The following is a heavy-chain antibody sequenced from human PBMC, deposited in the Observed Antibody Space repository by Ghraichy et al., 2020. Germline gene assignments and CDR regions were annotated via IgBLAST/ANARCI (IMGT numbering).Heavy chain of an antibody. D-gene: IGHD6-6*01. CDR2: ISSSSSYI. Sequence: ESLNISCAASGFTFSSYSMNWVRQAPGKGLEWVSSISSSSSYIYYADSVKGRFTISRDNAKNSLYLQMNSLRAEDTAVYYCARDRSSSSSGIDYWGQGTLVTVSS. V-gene: IGHV3-21*01. J-gene: IGHJ4*02. CDR3: ARDRSSSSSGIDY. CDR1: GFTFSSYS.